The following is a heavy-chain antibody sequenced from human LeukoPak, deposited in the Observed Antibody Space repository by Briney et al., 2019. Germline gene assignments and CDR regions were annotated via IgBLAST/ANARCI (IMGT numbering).Heavy chain of an antibody. CDR2: VNDGGDNT. J-gene: IGHJ4*02. V-gene: IGHV3-23*01. Sequence: GGSLRLSCSASGFTFSSYAMSWVRQAPGKGLEWVSSVNDGGDNTYYADYLRGRFTVSRDNSRNTLWLQMNSLRAEDSAIYYCAKARGTTGWLPYFDYWGQGALVTVSS. CDR3: AKARGTTGWLPYFDY. CDR1: GFTFSSYA. D-gene: IGHD6-19*01.